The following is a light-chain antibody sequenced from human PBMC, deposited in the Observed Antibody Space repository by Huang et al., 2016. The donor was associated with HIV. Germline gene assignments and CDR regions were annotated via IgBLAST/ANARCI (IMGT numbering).Light chain of an antibody. CDR2: WAS. Sequence: DIMMSQSPDSLAVSLGERATIKCKSSQSILSSSNDKNYLAWYQHIPGQPPKLLIYWASTRESGVPDRFSGSGSGTDYTLTISSLQSEDVAIYYCQQYYSLPPTFGGGTKVEIK. J-gene: IGKJ4*01. CDR1: QSILSSSNDKNY. CDR3: QQYYSLPPT. V-gene: IGKV4-1*01.